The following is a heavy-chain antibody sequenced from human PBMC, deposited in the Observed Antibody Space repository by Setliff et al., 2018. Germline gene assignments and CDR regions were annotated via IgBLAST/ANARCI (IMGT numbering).Heavy chain of an antibody. CDR2: IASATGKT. CDR3: PRLVRFCTKTACQRLSGGEF. D-gene: IGHD2-8*01. Sequence: ASVKVSCKTSGYTFNDYGITWVRQVPGRGLEWMGWIASATGKTYSAEKFQDRVTLTTDTSTSTAYLELRSLGSDDTAVYYCPRLVRFCTKTACQRLSGGEFWGQGTLVTVSS. CDR1: GYTFNDYG. V-gene: IGHV1-18*01. J-gene: IGHJ4*02.